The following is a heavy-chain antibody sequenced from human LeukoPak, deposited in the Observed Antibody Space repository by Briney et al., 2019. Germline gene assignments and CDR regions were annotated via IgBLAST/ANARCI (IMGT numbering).Heavy chain of an antibody. CDR1: GYTFTGYY. Sequence: ASVKVSCKASGYTFTGYYMHWVRQAPGQGLEWMGWINPNSGGTNYAQKFQGRVTMTRDTPISTAYMELSRLRSDDTAVYYCARSGRGTMVRGAVYDPWGQGTLVTVSS. D-gene: IGHD3-10*01. CDR2: INPNSGGT. J-gene: IGHJ5*02. V-gene: IGHV1-2*02. CDR3: ARSGRGTMVRGAVYDP.